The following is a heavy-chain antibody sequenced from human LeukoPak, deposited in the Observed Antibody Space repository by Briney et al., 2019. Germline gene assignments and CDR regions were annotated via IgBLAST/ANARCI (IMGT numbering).Heavy chain of an antibody. CDR2: IRYDGSNK. J-gene: IGHJ4*02. D-gene: IGHD6-13*01. CDR1: GFTFSNYG. CDR3: AKDSYHGSNWYTDY. Sequence: QPGGSLRLSCAASGFTFSNYGMHWVRQAPGKGLEWVAFIRYDGSNKYYADSVKGRFTISRDNSKNTLYLQMNSLRTEDTAVYYCAKDSYHGSNWYTDYWGQGTLVTVSS. V-gene: IGHV3-30*02.